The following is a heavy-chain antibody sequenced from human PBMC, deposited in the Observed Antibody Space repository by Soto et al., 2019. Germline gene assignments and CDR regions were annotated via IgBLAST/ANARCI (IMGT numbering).Heavy chain of an antibody. CDR2: ISSGGNKI. D-gene: IGHD3-22*01. J-gene: IGHJ4*02. Sequence: GGSLRLSCTASGFTFSTYSMNWVRQAPGKGLEWVSFISSGGNKIYYADSVKGRFTISRDNAKNSLFLQMNSLRAEDTAVYYCARERDYYDSGNSWRDSDFDYWGQGTLVTVSS. CDR3: ARERDYYDSGNSWRDSDFDY. CDR1: GFTFSTYS. V-gene: IGHV3-48*01.